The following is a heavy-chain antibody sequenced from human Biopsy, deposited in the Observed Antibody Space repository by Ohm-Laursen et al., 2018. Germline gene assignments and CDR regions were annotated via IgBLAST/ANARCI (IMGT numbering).Heavy chain of an antibody. D-gene: IGHD3-22*01. CDR1: GVSINGGRYY. V-gene: IGHV4-31*03. Sequence: TLSLTCTVSGVSINGGRYYWNWIRQHPGKGLEWIGNIFYSANTYHNPSLKSRVTISVDTSKNQFSLKVRSVTAADTAVYYCVRGVDYYDPYHYYALDVWGQGTTVTVSS. CDR3: VRGVDYYDPYHYYALDV. J-gene: IGHJ6*02. CDR2: IFYSANT.